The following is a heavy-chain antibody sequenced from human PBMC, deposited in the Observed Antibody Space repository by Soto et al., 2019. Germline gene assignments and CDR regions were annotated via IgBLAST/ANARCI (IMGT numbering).Heavy chain of an antibody. V-gene: IGHV4-30-4*01. Sequence: QVQLQESGPGLVKPSQTLSLTCTVSGGSISSGDYYWSWIRQPPGKGLEWIGYIYYSGSTYYNPSPTSRLTISVDTSKIQCSLKLSSVTAADTAVYYCARASPVVTDVWGQGTTVTVSS. D-gene: IGHD5-18*01. CDR2: IYYSGST. CDR1: GGSISSGDYY. J-gene: IGHJ6*02. CDR3: ARASPVVTDV.